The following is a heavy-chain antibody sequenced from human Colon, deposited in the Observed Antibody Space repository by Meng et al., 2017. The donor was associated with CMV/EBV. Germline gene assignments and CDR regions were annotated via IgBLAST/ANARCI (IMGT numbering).Heavy chain of an antibody. CDR2: MNPNSGNR. CDR3: ARGDFWSGYRD. D-gene: IGHD3-3*01. Sequence: SCKASGYTFTSYDINGVRQATGQGLGWMGWMNPNSGNRGYAQKFQGRVTITRNTSISTAYMELSSLRSEDTAVYYCARGDFWSGYRDWGQGTLVTVSS. V-gene: IGHV1-8*03. J-gene: IGHJ4*02. CDR1: GYTFTSYD.